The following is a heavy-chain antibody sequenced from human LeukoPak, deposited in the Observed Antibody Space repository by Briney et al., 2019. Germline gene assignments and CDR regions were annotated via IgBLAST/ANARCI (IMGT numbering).Heavy chain of an antibody. CDR1: GFTFSSYA. V-gene: IGHV3-23*01. J-gene: IGHJ4*02. Sequence: GGSLRLSCAASGFTFSSYAMSWVRQAPGKGLEWVSAISGSGGGTYYADSVKGRFTISRDNSKNTLYLQMNSLRAEDTAVYSCAKRTKLELCLAYWGQGTLVTVSS. CDR2: ISGSGGGT. CDR3: AKRTKLELCLAY. D-gene: IGHD1-7*01.